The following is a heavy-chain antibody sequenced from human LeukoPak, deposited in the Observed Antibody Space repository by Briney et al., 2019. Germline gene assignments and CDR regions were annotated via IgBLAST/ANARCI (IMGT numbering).Heavy chain of an antibody. CDR2: IYYSGST. CDR1: GGSISSYY. CDR3: ARDQGLLDGFDI. D-gene: IGHD4/OR15-4a*01. Sequence: PSETLSLTCTVSGGSISSYYWSWIRQPPGKGLEWIGYIYYSGSTNYNPSLKSRVTISVNTSKNQLSLKLSSVTAADTAVYYCARDQGLLDGFDIWGQGTMLSVSS. J-gene: IGHJ3*02. V-gene: IGHV4-59*01.